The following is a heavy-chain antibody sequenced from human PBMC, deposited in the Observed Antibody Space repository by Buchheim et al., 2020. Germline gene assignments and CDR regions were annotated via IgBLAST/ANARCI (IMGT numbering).Heavy chain of an antibody. CDR1: GFTFSSYG. V-gene: IGHV3-30*18. J-gene: IGHJ6*02. Sequence: QVQLVESGGGVVQPGRSLRLSCAASGFTFSSYGMHWVRQPPGKGLEWVAVISYDGSNKNYADSVKGRFTISRDNSKNTLYLQMNSLRAEDTAVCYCAKDLKYDDILTGYYRARMYYYGMDVWGQGTT. CDR2: ISYDGSNK. D-gene: IGHD3-9*01. CDR3: AKDLKYDDILTGYYRARMYYYGMDV.